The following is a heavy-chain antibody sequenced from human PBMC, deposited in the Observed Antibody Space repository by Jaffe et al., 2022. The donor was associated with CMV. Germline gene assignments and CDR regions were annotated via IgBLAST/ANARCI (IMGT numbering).Heavy chain of an antibody. Sequence: EVQLVESGGGLVQPGRSLRLSCTASGFTFGDYAMSWVRQAPGKGLEWVGFIRSKAYGGTTEYAASVKGRFTISRDDSKSIAYLQMNSLKTEDTAVYYCTRQRNYDILTGYSPPDRWGQGTLVTVSS. CDR3: TRQRNYDILTGYSPPDR. V-gene: IGHV3-49*04. D-gene: IGHD3-9*01. CDR2: IRSKAYGGTT. CDR1: GFTFGDYA. J-gene: IGHJ4*02.